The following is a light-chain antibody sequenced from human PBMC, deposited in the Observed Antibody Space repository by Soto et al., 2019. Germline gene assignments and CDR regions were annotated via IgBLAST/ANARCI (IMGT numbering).Light chain of an antibody. V-gene: IGKV3-15*01. Sequence: EIVMTQSPATLSVSPGERASLSCRASQSVGSNLAWYQQTAGQAPRLLIYGASTRATGIPARFSGSGSGTEFTLTISSLQSEDFAVYSGQQYTIWPYTFGQGTKLEIK. CDR3: QQYTIWPYT. CDR1: QSVGSN. CDR2: GAS. J-gene: IGKJ2*01.